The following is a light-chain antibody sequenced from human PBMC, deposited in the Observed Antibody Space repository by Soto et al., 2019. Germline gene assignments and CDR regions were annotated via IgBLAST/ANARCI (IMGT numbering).Light chain of an antibody. CDR1: QTVSSF. CDR3: QRRSDWPIT. J-gene: IGKJ5*01. CDR2: DAS. Sequence: IVLTQSPATLSLSPGERATLFCRASQTVSSFLVWYQQKPGQAPRLLIYDASNRATGVPARFSGSGSGTDFTLTISSLEPEDFAVYYCQRRSDWPITFSQGTRLEIK. V-gene: IGKV3-11*01.